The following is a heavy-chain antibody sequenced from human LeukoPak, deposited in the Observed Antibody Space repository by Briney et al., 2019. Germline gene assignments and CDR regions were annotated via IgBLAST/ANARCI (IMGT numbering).Heavy chain of an antibody. D-gene: IGHD3-16*01. CDR1: GGSISSGSYY. V-gene: IGHV4-61*02. Sequence: PSQTLSLTCTVSGGSISSGSYYWSWIRQPAGKGLEWIGRIYTSGSTNYNPSLKSRVTISVDTSKNQFSLKLSSVTAADTAVYDCAREKLLLGVFLWGQGTMVTVSS. CDR2: IYTSGST. J-gene: IGHJ3*01. CDR3: AREKLLLGVFL.